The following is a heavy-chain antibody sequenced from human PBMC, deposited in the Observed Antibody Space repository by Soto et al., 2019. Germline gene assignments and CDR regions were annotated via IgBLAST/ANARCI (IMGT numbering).Heavy chain of an antibody. D-gene: IGHD3-10*01. Sequence: SVKVSCKASGGTFSSYAIHWVRQSPGQGLEWMGGIIPMYGPAKYAQRFQGRVTITADESTTTVYMELTSLTSQDTAVYYCARVTSMVRGVIDNWFDPWGHGTLVTVSS. CDR1: GGTFSSYA. CDR2: IIPMYGPA. CDR3: ARVTSMVRGVIDNWFDP. V-gene: IGHV1-69*13. J-gene: IGHJ5*02.